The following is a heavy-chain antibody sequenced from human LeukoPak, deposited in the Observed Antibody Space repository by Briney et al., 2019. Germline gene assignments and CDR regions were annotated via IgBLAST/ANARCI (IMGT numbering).Heavy chain of an antibody. V-gene: IGHV1-69*04. D-gene: IGHD5-18*01. Sequence: SVKVSCKASGGTFSSYAISWVRQAPGQGLEWMGRIIPILGIANYAQKFQGRVTITADKSTSTAYMELSSLRSEDTAVYYCARDELVDTAMVLGRDYYYGMDVWGQGTTVTVSS. CDR1: GGTFSSYA. J-gene: IGHJ6*02. CDR3: ARDELVDTAMVLGRDYYYGMDV. CDR2: IIPILGIA.